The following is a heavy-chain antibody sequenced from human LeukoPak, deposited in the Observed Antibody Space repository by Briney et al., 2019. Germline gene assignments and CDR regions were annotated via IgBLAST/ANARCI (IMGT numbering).Heavy chain of an antibody. CDR3: ARSYRRGAITMLRGVANRGAFDI. J-gene: IGHJ3*02. CDR2: ISFDGSNK. Sequence: PGRSLRLSCAASGFTFSTYAMHWVRQAPGKGPEWVALISFDGSNKYYADSVKGRFTIPRDSSKNTLYLQMNSLRAADTAVYYCARSYRRGAITMLRGVANRGAFDIWGQGTMVTVSS. V-gene: IGHV3-30*04. D-gene: IGHD3-10*01. CDR1: GFTFSTYA.